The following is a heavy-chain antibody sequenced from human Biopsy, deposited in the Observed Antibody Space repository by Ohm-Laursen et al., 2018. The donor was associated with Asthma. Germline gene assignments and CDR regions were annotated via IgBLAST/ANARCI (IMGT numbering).Heavy chain of an antibody. CDR1: GFSFGSYG. CDR3: AKELFPGWELRRGPDS. Sequence: SLRLSCAAFGFSFGSYGMHWVRQAPGKGLEWVAVMSFDGRQTYYADSVKGRFTISRDNSKNTLFLEMNSLRPEDTAVYYCAKELFPGWELRRGPDSWGQGTLVTVSS. V-gene: IGHV3-30*18. CDR2: MSFDGRQT. D-gene: IGHD1-26*01. J-gene: IGHJ4*02.